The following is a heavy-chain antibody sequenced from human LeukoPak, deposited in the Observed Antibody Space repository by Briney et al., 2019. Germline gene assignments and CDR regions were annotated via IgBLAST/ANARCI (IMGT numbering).Heavy chain of an antibody. CDR2: ISSNGGRT. Sequence: PGGALRLSCAAPGFTFSNYAMPWVRQAPGKGLEYVSAISSNGGRTYYANSVKGRFTISRDNSKNTLYLQMGSLRAEDMAVYYCARDLRLKELAYCGGDCLDYWGQGTLVTVSS. D-gene: IGHD2-21*02. CDR1: GFTFSNYA. CDR3: ARDLRLKELAYCGGDCLDY. V-gene: IGHV3-64*01. J-gene: IGHJ4*02.